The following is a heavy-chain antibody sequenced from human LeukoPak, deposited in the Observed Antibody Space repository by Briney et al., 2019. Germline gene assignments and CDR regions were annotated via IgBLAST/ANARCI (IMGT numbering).Heavy chain of an antibody. J-gene: IGHJ1*01. Sequence: SETLSLTCTVSGGSISSYYWSWIRQPPGKGLEWIGYIYYSGSTNYNPSLKSRVTISVDTSKNQFSLKLSSVTAADTAVYYCAGVEMATPYAEYFQHWGQGTLVTVSS. CDR3: AGVEMATPYAEYFQH. CDR1: GGSISSYY. V-gene: IGHV4-59*01. CDR2: IYYSGST. D-gene: IGHD5-24*01.